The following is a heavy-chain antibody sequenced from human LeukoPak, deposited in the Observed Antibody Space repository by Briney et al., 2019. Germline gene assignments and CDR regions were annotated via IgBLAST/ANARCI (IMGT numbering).Heavy chain of an antibody. CDR3: ARGYHESSGYHFDY. CDR2: MNPNSGNT. Sequence: ASVKVSCKPSGYTFTSYDINWVRQATGQGLEWMGWMNPNSGNTVYAQRFQGRVTMTRNTSISTAYMGLSSLRSEDTAVHYCARGYHESSGYHFDYWGQGTLVTVSS. V-gene: IGHV1-8*01. CDR1: GYTFTSYD. D-gene: IGHD3-22*01. J-gene: IGHJ4*02.